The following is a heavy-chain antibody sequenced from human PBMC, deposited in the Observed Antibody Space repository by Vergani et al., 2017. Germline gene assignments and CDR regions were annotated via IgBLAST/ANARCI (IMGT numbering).Heavy chain of an antibody. CDR3: ARRSSSYYFDI. CDR1: GGSISSRSYY. D-gene: IGHD3-22*01. Sequence: QVQLQESGPGLVKPSQTLSLTCTVSGGSISSRSYYWSWIRQPAGKGLEWISSVSHSGDTYFNPSLKGRVSISMDTSKNYFFLTLSSVTAADTAMYYCARRSSSYYFDIWGQGVLITVSS. J-gene: IGHJ5*02. CDR2: VSHSGDT. V-gene: IGHV4-61*02.